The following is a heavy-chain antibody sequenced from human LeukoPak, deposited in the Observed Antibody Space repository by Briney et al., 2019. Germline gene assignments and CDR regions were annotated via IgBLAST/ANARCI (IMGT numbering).Heavy chain of an antibody. J-gene: IGHJ4*02. CDR3: TTGGNYFPN. CDR1: GFSFRSYA. Sequence: GGSLRLSCAASGFSFRSYAMSWVRQAPGMGLEWVGRIKSKTAGGTTDYAAPVKGRFTISRDDSKNTLYLQMISLKTEDTAVYYCTTGGNYFPNWGQGTLVTVSS. V-gene: IGHV3-15*01. D-gene: IGHD1-7*01. CDR2: IKSKTAGGTT.